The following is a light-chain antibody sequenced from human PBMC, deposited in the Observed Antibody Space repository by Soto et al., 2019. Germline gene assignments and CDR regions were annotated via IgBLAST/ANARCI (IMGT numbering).Light chain of an antibody. V-gene: IGKV3-20*01. CDR3: QQYGSSPRT. CDR2: GAS. CDR1: QSVSSSY. Sequence: ETVLTQSPGTLSLSPGERATFSCRPSQSVSSSYLAWYQQKPGQAPRLLIYGASSRATGIPDRFSGSGSGTDFTLTISRLEPEDFAVYYCQQYGSSPRTFGQGTKVDIK. J-gene: IGKJ1*01.